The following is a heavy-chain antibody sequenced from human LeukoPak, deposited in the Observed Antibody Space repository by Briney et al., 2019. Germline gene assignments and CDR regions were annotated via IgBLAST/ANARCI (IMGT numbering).Heavy chain of an antibody. D-gene: IGHD3-10*01. CDR3: ARDGRHRIEGSGSYYAY. CDR1: VYTFTSYY. V-gene: IGHV1-46*01. J-gene: IGHJ4*02. Sequence: ASVKVSCKASVYTFTSYYVHWVRQAPGQGLEWMGIINPSGGSTNYAQKFQGRGTMTRDMSTSTVYMELSSLRSEDTAVYYCARDGRHRIEGSGSYYAYWGQGTLVTVSS. CDR2: INPSGGST.